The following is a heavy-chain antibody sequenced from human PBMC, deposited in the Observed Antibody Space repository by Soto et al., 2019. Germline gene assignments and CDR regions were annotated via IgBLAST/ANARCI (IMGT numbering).Heavy chain of an antibody. CDR1: GCSISSVGHY. D-gene: IGHD6-25*01. CDR3: ARESGGYDSSTRYGLDV. J-gene: IGHJ6*02. V-gene: IGHV4-31*03. Sequence: PSETLSLTCSVSGCSISSVGHYWTWIRQQPGKGLEWIGYIYYSGSTDYNPSLKSRVTISVDRSKNQFSLNLSSVTAADTAIYYCARESGGYDSSTRYGLDVWGQGTTVTAP. CDR2: IYYSGST.